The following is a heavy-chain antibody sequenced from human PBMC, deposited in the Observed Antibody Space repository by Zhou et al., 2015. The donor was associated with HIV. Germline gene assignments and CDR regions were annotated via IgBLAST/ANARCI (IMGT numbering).Heavy chain of an antibody. CDR2: IIPIFGTA. J-gene: IGHJ4*02. CDR1: SSYA. D-gene: IGHD6-19*01. Sequence: SSYAISWVRQAPGQGLEWMGGIIPIFGTANYAQKFQGRVTITADKSTSTAYMELSSLRSEDTAVYYCAREVAVAGIYYFDYWGQGTLVTVSS. V-gene: IGHV1-69*06. CDR3: AREVAVAGIYYFDY.